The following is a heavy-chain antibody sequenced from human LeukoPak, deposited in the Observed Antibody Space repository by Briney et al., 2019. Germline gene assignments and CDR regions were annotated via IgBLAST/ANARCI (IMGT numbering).Heavy chain of an antibody. CDR1: GFTFSSYG. CDR3: AKDAGRGYSGYDSAYYYYYGMDV. J-gene: IGHJ6*02. V-gene: IGHV3-30*18. D-gene: IGHD5-12*01. Sequence: GGSLRLSCAASGFTFSSYGMHWVRQAPGKGLEWVAVISYDGSNKYYADSVKGRFAISRDNSKNTLYLQMNSLRAEDTAVYYCAKDAGRGYSGYDSAYYYYYGMDVWGQGTTVTVSS. CDR2: ISYDGSNK.